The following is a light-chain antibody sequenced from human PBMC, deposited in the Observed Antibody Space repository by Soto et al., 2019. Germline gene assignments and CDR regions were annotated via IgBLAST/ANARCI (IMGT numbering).Light chain of an antibody. CDR1: QSISTS. Sequence: DIPMTQSPSTLSAFVGDRVTITCRASQSISTSLAWYQQKPGKAPKLLIYLASSLESGVPERFSGSGSATDFTLSISSLQPDDFATYYCQQYGSYSRTFGQGTKVEIK. J-gene: IGKJ1*01. CDR2: LAS. V-gene: IGKV1-5*03. CDR3: QQYGSYSRT.